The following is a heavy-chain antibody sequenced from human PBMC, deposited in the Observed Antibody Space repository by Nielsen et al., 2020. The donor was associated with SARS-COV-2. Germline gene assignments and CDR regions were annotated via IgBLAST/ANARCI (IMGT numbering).Heavy chain of an antibody. CDR1: GISFSSYG. CDR2: ISSDGSNY. Sequence: GESLKISCEASGISFSSYGVHWVRQAPGKGLEWVAVISSDGSNYYFGDSVKGRVTVSRDNSRNTVFLQMSSLRAGDTAVYYCARGDPITTLTNLDSWGQGTLVTVSS. CDR3: ARGDPITTLTNLDS. V-gene: IGHV3-30*03. D-gene: IGHD3-10*01. J-gene: IGHJ4*02.